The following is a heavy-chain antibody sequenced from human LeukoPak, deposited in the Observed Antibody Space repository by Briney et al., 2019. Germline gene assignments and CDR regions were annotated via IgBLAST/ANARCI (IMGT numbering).Heavy chain of an antibody. D-gene: IGHD3-3*01. J-gene: IGHJ4*02. CDR3: ARGPSSYDFWSGYYLFDY. V-gene: IGHV3-30*01. CDR2: ISYDGSNK. CDR1: GFTFSSYA. Sequence: GGSLRLSCAASGFTFSSYAMHWVRQAPGKGLEWVAVISYDGSNKYYADSVKGRFTISRDNSKNTLYLQINSLRAEDTAVYYCARGPSSYDFWSGYYLFDYWGQGTLVTVSS.